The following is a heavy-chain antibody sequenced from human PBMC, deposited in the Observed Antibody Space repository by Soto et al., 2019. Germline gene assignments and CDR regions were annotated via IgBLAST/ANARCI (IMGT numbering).Heavy chain of an antibody. J-gene: IGHJ6*02. CDR3: ARGVDTVNYYYYGMDV. D-gene: IGHD5-18*01. V-gene: IGHV4-59*01. CDR2: IYYSGST. Sequence: SETLSLTCTVSGGSISSYYWSWIRQPPGKGLEWIGYIYYSGSTNYNPSLKSRVTISVDTSKNQFSLKLSSVTAADTAVYYCARGVDTVNYYYYGMDVWRQGTTVTVSS. CDR1: GGSISSYY.